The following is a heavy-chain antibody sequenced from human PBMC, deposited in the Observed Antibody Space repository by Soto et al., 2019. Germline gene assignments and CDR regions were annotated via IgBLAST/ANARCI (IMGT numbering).Heavy chain of an antibody. CDR2: IYSGGST. CDR1: GFTVSSNY. Sequence: PGGSLRLSCAASGFTVSSNYMSWVRQAPGKGLEWVSVIYSGGSTYYADSVKGRFTISRDNSKNTLYLQMNSLRAEDTAVYYCARSQALTYYDFWSGHNLYYGMDVWGQGTTVTVSS. J-gene: IGHJ6*02. CDR3: ARSQALTYYDFWSGHNLYYGMDV. D-gene: IGHD3-3*01. V-gene: IGHV3-53*01.